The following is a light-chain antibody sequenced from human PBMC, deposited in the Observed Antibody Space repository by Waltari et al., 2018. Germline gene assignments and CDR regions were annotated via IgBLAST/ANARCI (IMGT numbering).Light chain of an antibody. Sequence: SSELTQPPSVSVSPGQTARITCSGAALPKQYVYWYQQKPGQAPVLVIYKDIERPSGIPERFSASTSGTTVTLTISGVQAEDEADYYCQSADISGTEVFGGGTKLTVL. J-gene: IGLJ3*02. CDR3: QSADISGTEV. V-gene: IGLV3-25*03. CDR2: KDI. CDR1: ALPKQY.